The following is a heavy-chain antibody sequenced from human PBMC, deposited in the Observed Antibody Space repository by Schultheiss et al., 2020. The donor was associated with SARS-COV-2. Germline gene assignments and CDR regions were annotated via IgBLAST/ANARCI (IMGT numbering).Heavy chain of an antibody. CDR1: GYSISSGYY. Sequence: SETLSLTCAVSGYSISSGYYWGWIRQPPGKGLEWIGSIYHSGSTNYNPSLKSRVTISVDTSKNQFSLKLSSVTAADTAVYYCARRRKANWGSTDYWGQGTLVTVSS. D-gene: IGHD7-27*01. CDR3: ARRRKANWGSTDY. CDR2: IYHSGST. J-gene: IGHJ4*02. V-gene: IGHV4-38-2*01.